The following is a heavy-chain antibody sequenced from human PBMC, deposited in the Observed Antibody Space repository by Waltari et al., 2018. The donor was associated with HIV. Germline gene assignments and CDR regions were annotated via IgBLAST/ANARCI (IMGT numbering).Heavy chain of an antibody. CDR1: GGSFSGYY. D-gene: IGHD2-21*02. CDR3: AGGGDRMTIGYCGGDCYPGWFDP. Sequence: QVQLQQWGAGLLKPSETLSLTCAVYGGSFSGYYWSWIRQPPGKGLEWIGEINHSGSTNDNPSLKSRCTISVDTSKNQFSLKLSSVTAADTAVYYCAGGGDRMTIGYCGGDCYPGWFDPWGQGILVTVSA. J-gene: IGHJ5*02. V-gene: IGHV4-34*01. CDR2: INHSGST.